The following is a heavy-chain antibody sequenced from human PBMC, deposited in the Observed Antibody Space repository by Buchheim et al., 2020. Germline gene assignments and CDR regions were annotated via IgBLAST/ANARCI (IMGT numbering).Heavy chain of an antibody. CDR2: ISYDGSNK. CDR3: ARSSQAPIFDY. D-gene: IGHD6-6*01. J-gene: IGHJ4*02. Sequence: QVQLVESGGGVVQPGRSLRLSCAASGFTFSSYAMHWVRQAPGKGLEWVAVISYDGSNKYYADPVKGRFTISRDNSKNTLYLQMNSLRAEDTAVYYCARSSQAPIFDYWGQGTL. V-gene: IGHV3-30-3*01. CDR1: GFTFSSYA.